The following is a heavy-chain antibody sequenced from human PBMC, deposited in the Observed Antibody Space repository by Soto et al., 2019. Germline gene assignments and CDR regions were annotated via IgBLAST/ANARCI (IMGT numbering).Heavy chain of an antibody. CDR2: MNPDSGGT. CDR1: GYTFSGYF. D-gene: IGHD6-13*01. Sequence: QVQLVQSGADVKKPGASVKVSCKTSGYTFSGYFMHWLRQAPGQGLEWMGWMNPDSGGTDYAQNCQGRVSMTWDHPISTAYTELSRMRSDDTAIYYCARGYYRSSWRVFDYWGQGTLVTVSS. J-gene: IGHJ4*02. V-gene: IGHV1-2*02. CDR3: ARGYYRSSWRVFDY.